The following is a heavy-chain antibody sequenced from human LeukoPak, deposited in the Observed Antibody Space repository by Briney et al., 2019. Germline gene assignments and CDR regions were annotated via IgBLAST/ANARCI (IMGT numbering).Heavy chain of an antibody. Sequence: SETLSLTCTVSGGSISPYYWSWIRQTPGKGLEWIGYILYSGTTTNYNPSLKSRVTISVDTSKNQFSLKLSSVTAADTAVYYCARVGYWNDLVYWGQGTLVTVSS. CDR2: ILYSGTTT. CDR3: ARVGYWNDLVY. V-gene: IGHV4-59*01. CDR1: GGSISPYY. D-gene: IGHD1-1*01. J-gene: IGHJ4*02.